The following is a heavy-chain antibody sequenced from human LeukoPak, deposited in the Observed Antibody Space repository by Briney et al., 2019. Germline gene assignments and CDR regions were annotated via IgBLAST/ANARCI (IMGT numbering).Heavy chain of an antibody. Sequence: PGGSLRLSCAASGFIFSNSWMTWVRQAPGKGLEWVSVIYSGGSTYYADSVKGRFTISRDNSKNTLYLQMNSLRAEDTAVYYCARAGDDYGDPAAFDIWGQGTMVTVSS. D-gene: IGHD4-17*01. CDR3: ARAGDDYGDPAAFDI. CDR2: IYSGGST. CDR1: GFIFSNSW. V-gene: IGHV3-53*01. J-gene: IGHJ3*02.